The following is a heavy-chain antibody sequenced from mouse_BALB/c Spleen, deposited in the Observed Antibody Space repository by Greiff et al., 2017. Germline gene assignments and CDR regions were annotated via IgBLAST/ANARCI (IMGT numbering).Heavy chain of an antibody. V-gene: IGHV1-18*01. CDR2: INPYNGAT. Sequence: VQLQQSVPELVKPGASVKISCKASVYSFTGYYMHWVKQSHVKSLEWIGRINPYNGATIYNQNFKDKASLTVDKSSSTAYMELHSLTSEDSAVYYCAYYGSSYGFAYWGQGTLVTVSA. J-gene: IGHJ3*01. CDR1: VYSFTGYY. CDR3: AYYGSSYGFAY. D-gene: IGHD1-1*01.